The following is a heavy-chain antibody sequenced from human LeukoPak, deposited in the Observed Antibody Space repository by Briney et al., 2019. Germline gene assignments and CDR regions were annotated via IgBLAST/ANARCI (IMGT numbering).Heavy chain of an antibody. CDR1: GGSISSYY. CDR3: AGVTDYSNSALLDY. Sequence: SETLSLTCTVSGGSISSYYWSWIRQPPGKGLEWIGYIYYSGSTNYNPSLKSRVTISVDTSKNQFSLKLSSVTAADTAVYYCAGVTDYSNSALLDYWGQGTLVTVSS. J-gene: IGHJ4*02. D-gene: IGHD4-11*01. CDR2: IYYSGST. V-gene: IGHV4-59*01.